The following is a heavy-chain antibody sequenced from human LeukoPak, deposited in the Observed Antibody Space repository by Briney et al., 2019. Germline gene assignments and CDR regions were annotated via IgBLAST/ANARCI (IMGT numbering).Heavy chain of an antibody. J-gene: IGHJ5*02. CDR3: ARAFYDSSGYDYFDP. Sequence: GSSVKVSCKASGYTFTGYYMHWVRQAPGQGLEWMGWINPNSGGTNYAQKFQGRVTMTRDTSISTAYMELSRLRSDDTAVYYCARAFYDSSGYDYFDPWGQGTLVTVSS. CDR1: GYTFTGYY. CDR2: INPNSGGT. V-gene: IGHV1-2*02. D-gene: IGHD3-22*01.